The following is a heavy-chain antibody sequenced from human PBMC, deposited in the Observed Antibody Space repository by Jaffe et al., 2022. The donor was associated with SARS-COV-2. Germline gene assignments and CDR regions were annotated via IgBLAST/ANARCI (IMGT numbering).Heavy chain of an antibody. CDR1: GFTFSRYG. CDR2: IWYDGSQK. CDR3: ARDQMAITEKGN. J-gene: IGHJ4*02. Sequence: QVQLVESGGGVVQPGRSLRLSCTASGFTFSRYGMSWVRQAPGKGLEWVALIWYDGSQKYYADSVKGRFTVSRDDSKNTLYLQMNSLKAEDTAVYYCARDQMAITEKGNWGQGTLVTVSS. D-gene: IGHD1-20*01. V-gene: IGHV3-33*01.